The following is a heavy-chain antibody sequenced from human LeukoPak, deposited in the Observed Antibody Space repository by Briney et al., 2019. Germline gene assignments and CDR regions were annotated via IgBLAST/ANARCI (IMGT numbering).Heavy chain of an antibody. CDR3: ARPTNYYDSSGYQALDI. Sequence: PSETLSLTCTVSGGSISSSSYYWGWIRQPPGKGLEWIGSIYYSGSTYYNPSLKSRVTISVDTSKNQFSLKLSSVTAADTAMYYCARPTNYYDSSGYQALDIWGQGTMVTVSS. CDR1: GGSISSSSYY. D-gene: IGHD3-22*01. J-gene: IGHJ3*02. V-gene: IGHV4-39*01. CDR2: IYYSGST.